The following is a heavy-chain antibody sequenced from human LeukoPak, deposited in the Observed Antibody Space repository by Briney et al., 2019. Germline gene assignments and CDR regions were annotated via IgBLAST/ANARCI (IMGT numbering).Heavy chain of an antibody. CDR2: INPNSGGT. Sequence: ASVKVSCKASGYTFTGYYMHWVRQAPGQGLEWMGWINPNSGGTNYAQKFQGRVTMTRDTSISTAYMELSRLRSDDTAVYYCARDPPPCCSGGSCYAADYGMDVWGQGTTVTVSS. J-gene: IGHJ6*02. CDR1: GYTFTGYY. V-gene: IGHV1-2*02. CDR3: ARDPPPCCSGGSCYAADYGMDV. D-gene: IGHD2-15*01.